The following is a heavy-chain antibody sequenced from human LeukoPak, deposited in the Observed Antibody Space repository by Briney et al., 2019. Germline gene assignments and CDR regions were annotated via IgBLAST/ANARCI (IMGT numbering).Heavy chain of an antibody. V-gene: IGHV1-8*01. Sequence: ASVKVSCKASGYTFTSYDINWVRQAPGQGLEWMGWMNPNSGNTGYAQKFQGRVTMTRNTSISTAYMELSSLRSEDTAVYYCARLTYQPPRMGWDYYYYYYMDVWGKGTTVTVSS. D-gene: IGHD2-2*01. CDR3: ARLTYQPPRMGWDYYYYYYMDV. J-gene: IGHJ6*03. CDR1: GYTFTSYD. CDR2: MNPNSGNT.